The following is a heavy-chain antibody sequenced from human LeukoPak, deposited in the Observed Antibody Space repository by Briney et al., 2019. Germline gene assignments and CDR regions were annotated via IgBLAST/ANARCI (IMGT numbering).Heavy chain of an antibody. CDR3: LQFTRSSFAFPFDY. CDR1: GFTFSTSW. J-gene: IGHJ4*02. V-gene: IGHV3-7*05. CDR2: IKPDGSEK. D-gene: IGHD2-2*01. Sequence: GGSPRLSCAASGFTFSTSWMSWVRQPPGKGLEWVAIIKPDGSEKQYVDSVKGRFTISRDNAKNSLYLEMNSLRAEDTAVYYCLQFTRSSFAFPFDYWGQGTLVTVSS.